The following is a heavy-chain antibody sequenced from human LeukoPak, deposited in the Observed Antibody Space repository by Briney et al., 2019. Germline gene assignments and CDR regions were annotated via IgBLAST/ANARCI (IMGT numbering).Heavy chain of an antibody. J-gene: IGHJ3*02. CDR2: ISGSGGYI. V-gene: IGHV3-23*01. D-gene: IGHD3-9*01. Sequence: PGGSLRLSCAASGLTFRTYAMNWVRQAPGKGLEWVSTISGSGGYIFYADSVKGRFTISRENAKNPVYLQMNSLRAEETAVYYCAKESYYVIFSGSLGNDAFDIWGQETMVTVPS. CDR3: AKESYYVIFSGSLGNDAFDI. CDR1: GLTFRTYA.